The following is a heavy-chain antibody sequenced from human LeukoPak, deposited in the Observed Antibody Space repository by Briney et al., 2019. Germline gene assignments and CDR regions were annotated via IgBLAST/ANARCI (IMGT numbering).Heavy chain of an antibody. Sequence: GASVKVSCKASGYTFTSYAIHWVRQAPGQRLEWMGWISAGNGNTKYSQNFQGRVTFISNTSATTAFMELSSLRSEDAAVYHCARDSGSGSNDYWGQGTLVTVSS. D-gene: IGHD1-26*01. J-gene: IGHJ4*02. CDR1: GYTFTSYA. CDR3: ARDSGSGSNDY. V-gene: IGHV1-3*01. CDR2: ISAGNGNT.